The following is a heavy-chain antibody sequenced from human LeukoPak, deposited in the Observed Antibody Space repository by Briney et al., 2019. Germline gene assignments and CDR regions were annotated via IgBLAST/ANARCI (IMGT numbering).Heavy chain of an antibody. CDR3: ATITQDWERNY. CDR2: IDPTGGGS. Sequence: ASVKVSCKASRYTITGYYIHWVRQAPGQGLEWMGWIDPTGGGSTYAQEFQGRVTMIRDTSISTAYMELSSLRSDDTAVYYCATITQDWERNYWGQGTLVTVSS. J-gene: IGHJ4*02. D-gene: IGHD3/OR15-3a*01. V-gene: IGHV1-2*02. CDR1: RYTITGYY.